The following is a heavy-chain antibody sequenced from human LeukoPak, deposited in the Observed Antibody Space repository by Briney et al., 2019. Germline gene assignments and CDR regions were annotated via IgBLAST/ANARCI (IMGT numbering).Heavy chain of an antibody. CDR2: INHSGST. D-gene: IGHD4/OR15-4a*01. CDR1: GGSFSGYY. J-gene: IGHJ4*02. V-gene: IGHV4-34*01. Sequence: PSETLSLTCAVYGGSFSGYYWSWIRQPPGKGLEWIGEINHSGSTNYNPSLKSRVTISVDTSKNQFSLKLSSVTAADTAVYYCARASRAPHGTFDYWGQGTLVTVSS. CDR3: ARASRAPHGTFDY.